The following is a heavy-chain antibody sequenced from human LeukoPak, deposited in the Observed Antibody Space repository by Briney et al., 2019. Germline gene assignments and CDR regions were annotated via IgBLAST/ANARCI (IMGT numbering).Heavy chain of an antibody. J-gene: IGHJ4*02. CDR1: GFTFSNHG. CDR2: ISYDGSNK. V-gene: IGHV3-30*19. CDR3: ARGVRIAVAGYIDY. D-gene: IGHD6-19*01. Sequence: HPGGSLRLSCAASGFTFSNHGMHWVRQAPGKGLEWVAAISYDGSNKNYADSVKGRFTISRDNSKNTLYLQMNSLRAEDTAVYYCARGVRIAVAGYIDYWGQGTLVTVSS.